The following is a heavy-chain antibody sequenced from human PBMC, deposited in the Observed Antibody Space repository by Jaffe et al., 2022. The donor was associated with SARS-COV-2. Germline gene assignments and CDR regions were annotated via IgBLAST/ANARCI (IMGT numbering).Heavy chain of an antibody. J-gene: IGHJ4*02. V-gene: IGHV3-23*01. CDR2: ISGSGGNA. Sequence: EVQLLESGEGLAQPGGSLRLSCAASGFAFSTYAMTWVRQVPGKGLEWVASISGSGGNAYYADSVEGRFNVSRDNPKNTVYLQMNSLRVEDTAVYYCAKDRPYGTGWYYFDHWGQGALVTVSS. CDR1: GFAFSTYA. D-gene: IGHD2-8*02. CDR3: AKDRPYGTGWYYFDH.